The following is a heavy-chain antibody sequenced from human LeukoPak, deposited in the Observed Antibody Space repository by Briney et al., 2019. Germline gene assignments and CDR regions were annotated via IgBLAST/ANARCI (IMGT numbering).Heavy chain of an antibody. CDR2: VYYTGAS. J-gene: IGHJ4*02. CDR1: GGSISSGDYY. V-gene: IGHV4-39*07. Sequence: SETLSLTCTVSGGSISSGDYYWSWIRQPPGKGLEWIGSVYYTGASYYNPSLKSRVTISIDTSKKHFSLKLTSVTAADTAVYYCARGAPPQNWGQGTLVTVSS. CDR3: ARGAPPQN.